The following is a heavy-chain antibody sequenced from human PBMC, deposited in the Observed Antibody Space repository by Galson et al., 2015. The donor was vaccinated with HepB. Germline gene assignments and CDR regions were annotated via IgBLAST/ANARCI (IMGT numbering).Heavy chain of an antibody. CDR2: IYYSGST. J-gene: IGHJ6*02. Sequence: SETLSLTCTVSGGSISSYYWSWIRQPPGKGLEWIGYIYYSGSTNYNPSLKSRVTISVDTSKNQFSLKLSSVTAADTAVYYRARGPYMVRGVRSSGMDVWGQGTTVTVSS. CDR3: ARGPYMVRGVRSSGMDV. D-gene: IGHD3-10*01. V-gene: IGHV4-59*08. CDR1: GGSISSYY.